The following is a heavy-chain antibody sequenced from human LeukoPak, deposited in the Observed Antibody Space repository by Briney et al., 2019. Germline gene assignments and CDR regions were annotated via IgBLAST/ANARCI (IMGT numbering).Heavy chain of an antibody. J-gene: IGHJ4*02. CDR3: ARGLYSYGQYYFDY. D-gene: IGHD5-18*01. Sequence: GASVKVACKASVYTLTGYYMHWVRQAPGQGREWMGWINPNSGGTNYAQKFQGRVTMTRNTSISTAYMELSRLRSDATAVYYCARGLYSYGQYYFDYWGQGTLVTVSS. V-gene: IGHV1-2*02. CDR1: VYTLTGYY. CDR2: INPNSGGT.